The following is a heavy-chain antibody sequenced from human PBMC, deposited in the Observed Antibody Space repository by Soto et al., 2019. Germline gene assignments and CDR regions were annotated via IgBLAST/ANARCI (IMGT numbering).Heavy chain of an antibody. V-gene: IGHV2-5*02. D-gene: IGHD3-16*01. Sequence: QITLKESGPTLVRPTQTLTLTCTFSGFSLSTTGVGVGWIRQPPGKALEWLALIYWDDDKRYSPSLKSRLTITKDNSKNEVILTMTNMDPVDTARYYCAQRLPQYVLGRERGNWFDLWGQGTLVTVSS. CDR1: GFSLSTTGVG. J-gene: IGHJ5*02. CDR3: AQRLPQYVLGRERGNWFDL. CDR2: IYWDDDK.